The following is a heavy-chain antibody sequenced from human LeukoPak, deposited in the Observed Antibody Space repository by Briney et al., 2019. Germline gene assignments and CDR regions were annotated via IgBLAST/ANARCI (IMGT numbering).Heavy chain of an antibody. D-gene: IGHD3-10*01. CDR2: ISHDGSNK. J-gene: IGHJ4*02. Sequence: PGRSLRLSCAASGFTFFSSYGMHWVRQAPGKGLEWVAVISHDGSNKYYVDSVKGRFTISRDNSKNTLYLKMNTLRTEDTAVYYCAKDSSGSYYSGGFDYWGQGALVTVSS. CDR3: AKDSSGSYYSGGFDY. CDR1: GFTFFSSYG. V-gene: IGHV3-30*18.